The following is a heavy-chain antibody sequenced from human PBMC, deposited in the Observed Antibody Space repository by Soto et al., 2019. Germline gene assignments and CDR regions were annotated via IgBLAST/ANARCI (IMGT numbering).Heavy chain of an antibody. CDR2: ISYEGSHT. J-gene: IGHJ4*02. CDR1: GFIFSSYG. V-gene: IGHV3-30*18. D-gene: IGHD2-15*01. CDR3: AKEVHCGGGSCSWSEGFDY. Sequence: QVQLVESGGGVVQPGRSLRLSCAASGFIFSSYGMHWVRQAPGKGLEWVGVISYEGSHTYYADTVKGPFTITRDSSKNTLYLQMNSLKPEDPAVYYCAKEVHCGGGSCSWSEGFDYWGQGTLLTVSS.